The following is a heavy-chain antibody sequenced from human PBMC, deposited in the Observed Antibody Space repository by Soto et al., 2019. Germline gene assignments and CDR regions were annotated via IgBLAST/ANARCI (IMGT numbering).Heavy chain of an antibody. Sequence: QVQLVESGGGVVQPGRSLRLSCAASGFTFSSYGMHWVRQAPGKGLEWVAVISYDGSNKYYADSVKGRFTISRDNSKNTLYLQMNSLRVEDTAVYYCAKGRGYVGFNYYYGMDVWGQGTTVTVSS. CDR2: ISYDGSNK. V-gene: IGHV3-30*18. D-gene: IGHD1-1*01. J-gene: IGHJ6*02. CDR3: AKGRGYVGFNYYYGMDV. CDR1: GFTFSSYG.